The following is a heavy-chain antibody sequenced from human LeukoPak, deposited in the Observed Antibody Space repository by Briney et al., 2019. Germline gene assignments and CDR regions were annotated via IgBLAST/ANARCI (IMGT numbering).Heavy chain of an antibody. CDR3: ARHFDGLFDY. J-gene: IGHJ4*02. CDR1: GGFISSYY. V-gene: IGHV4-59*08. CDR2: IYYSGST. D-gene: IGHD3-9*01. Sequence: SETLSLTCTVSGGFISSYYWSWIRQPPGKGLEWIGYIYYSGSTNYNPSLKSRVTISVDTSKNQFSLKLSSVTAADTAVYYCARHFDGLFDYWGQGTLVTVSS.